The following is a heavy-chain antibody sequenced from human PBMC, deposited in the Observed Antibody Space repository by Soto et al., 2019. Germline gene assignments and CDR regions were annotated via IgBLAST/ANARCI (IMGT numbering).Heavy chain of an antibody. J-gene: IGHJ4*02. V-gene: IGHV3-74*01. D-gene: IGHD6-25*01. CDR2: INSDGSTT. Sequence: EVQLVESGGGLVQPGGSLRLSCAASGFTLSSYWMHWVRQAQGKGLVWVSRINSDGSTTSYADSVKGRFTISRDNAKNTLDLQMNSLRVEDTAVYYCARDLTGSGTYWGQGTLVTVSS. CDR3: ARDLTGSGTY. CDR1: GFTLSSYW.